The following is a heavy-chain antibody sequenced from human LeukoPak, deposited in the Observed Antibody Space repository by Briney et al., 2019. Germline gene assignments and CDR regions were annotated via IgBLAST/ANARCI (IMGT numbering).Heavy chain of an antibody. CDR3: ARVGYYDSSGYYTPHFDY. CDR2: ISYDGSNK. V-gene: IGHV3-30-3*01. J-gene: IGHJ4*02. Sequence: GRSLRLSCAASGFTSSSYAMHWVRQAPGNGLEWVAVISYDGSNKYYADSVKGQFTISRDNSKNTLYLQMNSLRAEDTAVYYCARVGYYDSSGYYTPHFDYWGQGTLVTVSS. CDR1: GFTSSSYA. D-gene: IGHD3-22*01.